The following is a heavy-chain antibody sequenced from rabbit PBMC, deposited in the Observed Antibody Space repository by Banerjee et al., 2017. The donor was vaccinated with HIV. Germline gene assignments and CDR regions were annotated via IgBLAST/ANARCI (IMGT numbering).Heavy chain of an antibody. CDR2: IYTGHYGT. CDR1: GFSFSSIYY. V-gene: IGHV1S40*01. Sequence: QSLEESGGDLVKPGASLTLTCTASGFSFSSIYYMCWVRQAPGKGLEWIGCIYTGHYGTYYANWAKARFTVSKSSSTTVTLQMTSLTAADTATYFCARDNWLRGDAGGVWGPGTLVTVS. CDR3: ARDNWLRGDAGGV. D-gene: IGHD4-2*01. J-gene: IGHJ4*02.